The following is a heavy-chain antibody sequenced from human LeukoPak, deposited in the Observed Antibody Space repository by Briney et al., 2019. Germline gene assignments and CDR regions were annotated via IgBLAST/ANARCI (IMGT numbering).Heavy chain of an antibody. V-gene: IGHV4-34*01. Sequence: PSETLSLTCAVYGGSFSGYYWSWIRQPPGKGLEWIGEINHSGSTNYNPSLKSRVTISVDTSKNQFSLKLSSVTAADTAVYYCARVSCSGGSCYSPYYYYYMDVWGKGTTVTVSS. CDR1: GGSFSGYY. D-gene: IGHD2-15*01. CDR2: INHSGST. CDR3: ARVSCSGGSCYSPYYYYYMDV. J-gene: IGHJ6*03.